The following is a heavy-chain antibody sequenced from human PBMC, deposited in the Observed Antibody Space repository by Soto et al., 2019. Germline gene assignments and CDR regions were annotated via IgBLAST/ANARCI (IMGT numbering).Heavy chain of an antibody. Sequence: PSETLSLTCTVSGGSISSYYWSWIRQPPGKGLEWIGYIYYSGSTNYNPSLKSRVTISVDTSKNQFSLKLSSVTAADTAVYYCARLIDGEYQLLVFAPWGQGTLVTVSS. CDR1: GGSISSYY. CDR3: ARLIDGEYQLLVFAP. J-gene: IGHJ5*02. CDR2: IYYSGST. V-gene: IGHV4-59*08. D-gene: IGHD2-2*01.